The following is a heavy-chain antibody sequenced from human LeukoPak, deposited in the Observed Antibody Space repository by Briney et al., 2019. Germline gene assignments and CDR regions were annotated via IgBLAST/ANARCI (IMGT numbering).Heavy chain of an antibody. D-gene: IGHD6-19*01. V-gene: IGHV3-33*01. Sequence: GGSLRLSCAASGSTFSSYGMHWVRQAPGKGLEWVAVIWYDGSNKYYADSVKGRFTISRDNSKNTLYLQMNSLRAEDTAVYYCAREGSGWYQYYFDYWGQGTLVTVSS. CDR1: GSTFSSYG. J-gene: IGHJ4*02. CDR2: IWYDGSNK. CDR3: AREGSGWYQYYFDY.